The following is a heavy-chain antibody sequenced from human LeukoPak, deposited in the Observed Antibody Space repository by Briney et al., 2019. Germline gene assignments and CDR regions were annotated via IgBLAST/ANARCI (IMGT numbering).Heavy chain of an antibody. D-gene: IGHD3-22*01. CDR3: ARILGYYDSSGYTPSFDY. CDR2: ISAYNGNT. V-gene: IGHV1-18*01. Sequence: ASVKVSCKASGYTFTSYGISWVRQAPGQGLEWMGWISAYNGNTNYAQKLQARVTMTTDTSTSTAYMELRSLRSDDTAVYYCARILGYYDSSGYTPSFDYWGQGTLVTVS. CDR1: GYTFTSYG. J-gene: IGHJ4*02.